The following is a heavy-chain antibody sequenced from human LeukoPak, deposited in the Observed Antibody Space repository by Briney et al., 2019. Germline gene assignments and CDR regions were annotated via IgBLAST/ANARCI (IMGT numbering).Heavy chain of an antibody. CDR2: IKQDGSEK. CDR3: ARDGYSNYIMGYYYYMDV. CDR1: GFTFSSHW. D-gene: IGHD4-11*01. V-gene: IGHV3-7*01. J-gene: IGHJ6*03. Sequence: TGGSLRLSCAASGFTFSSHWMSWVRQAPGKGLEWVANIKQDGSEKYYVDSVKGRFTISRDNAKNSLYLQMNSMRAEDTAVYYCARDGYSNYIMGYYYYMDVWGKGTTVTVSS.